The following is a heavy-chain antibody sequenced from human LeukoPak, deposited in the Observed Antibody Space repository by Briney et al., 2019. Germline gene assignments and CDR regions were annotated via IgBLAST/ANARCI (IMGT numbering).Heavy chain of an antibody. CDR2: ISHTENT. Sequence: SETLSLTCAVSDGSISSNNWWNWVRQPPGKGLEWIGEISHTENTNNNPSLKSRVTISIDKSRSQFSLKLNSMTAADTAVYYCARDSRGGGPDFDYWGQGTLVTVSS. D-gene: IGHD3-16*01. J-gene: IGHJ4*02. CDR1: DGSISSNNW. CDR3: ARDSRGGGPDFDY. V-gene: IGHV4-4*02.